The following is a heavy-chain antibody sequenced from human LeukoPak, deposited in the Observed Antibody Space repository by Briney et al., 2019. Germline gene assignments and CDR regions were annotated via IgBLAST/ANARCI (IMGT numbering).Heavy chain of an antibody. J-gene: IGHJ4*02. CDR2: ITSSSSYI. Sequence: PGGSLRLSCSASGFTFSSYEMNWVRQAPGKGLEWISSITSSSSYIYYADSVKGRFTISRDNAKNTLYLQMNSLRAEDTAVYYCAREYYDILTGYEYWGQGTLVTVSS. CDR1: GFTFSSYE. CDR3: AREYYDILTGYEY. D-gene: IGHD3-9*01. V-gene: IGHV3-21*01.